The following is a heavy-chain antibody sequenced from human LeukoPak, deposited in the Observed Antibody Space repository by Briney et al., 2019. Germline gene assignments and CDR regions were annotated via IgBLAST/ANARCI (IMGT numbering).Heavy chain of an antibody. J-gene: IGHJ4*02. CDR2: ISWNSGSI. CDR3: AKDIGVAAAGTCLDY. CDR1: GFTFDDYA. V-gene: IGHV3-9*01. D-gene: IGHD6-13*01. Sequence: GGSLRLSCAASGFTFDDYAMHWVRQAPGKGLEWASGISWNSGSIGYADSVKGRFTISRDNAKNSLYLQMNSLRAEDTALYYCAKDIGVAAAGTCLDYWGQGTLVTVSS.